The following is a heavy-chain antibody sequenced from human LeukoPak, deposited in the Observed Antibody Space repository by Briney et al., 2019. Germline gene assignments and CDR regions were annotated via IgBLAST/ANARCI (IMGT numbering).Heavy chain of an antibody. Sequence: GASVKVSCKASGYTFTGYYIHWVRQAPGQRLEWMGCINPNSGGTNYAQKFQDRFTMTRDTSISTAYMELNSLRSDDTAVYYCGRGDKSFNPWGQGTLVTVSS. CDR3: GRGDKSFNP. V-gene: IGHV1-2*02. J-gene: IGHJ5*02. CDR1: GYTFTGYY. CDR2: INPNSGGT.